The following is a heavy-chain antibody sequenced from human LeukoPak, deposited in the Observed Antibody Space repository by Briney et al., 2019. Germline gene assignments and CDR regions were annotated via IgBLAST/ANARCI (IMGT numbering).Heavy chain of an antibody. CDR2: ISGSGGST. Sequence: GGSLRLSCAASGFTFSSYAMSWVRQAPGKGLEWVSAISGSGGSTYYADSVKGRFTISRDNSKNTLYLQMNSLRAEDTAVYYCARRMTTVTTSKGRLWFDPWGQGTLVTVSS. CDR3: ARRMTTVTTSKGRLWFDP. CDR1: GFTFSSYA. D-gene: IGHD4-17*01. J-gene: IGHJ5*02. V-gene: IGHV3-23*01.